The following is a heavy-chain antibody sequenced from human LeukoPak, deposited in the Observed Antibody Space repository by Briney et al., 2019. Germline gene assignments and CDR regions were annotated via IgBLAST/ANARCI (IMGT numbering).Heavy chain of an antibody. CDR2: ISSSSSYI. Sequence: GGSLRLSCAASGFTFSSYSMNWVRQAPGKGLEWVSSISSSSSYIYYADSAKGRFTISRDNAKNSLYLQMNSLRAEDTAVYYCARDKGVAGEPYYFDYWGQGTLDTVSS. D-gene: IGHD6-19*01. J-gene: IGHJ4*02. CDR1: GFTFSSYS. V-gene: IGHV3-21*01. CDR3: ARDKGVAGEPYYFDY.